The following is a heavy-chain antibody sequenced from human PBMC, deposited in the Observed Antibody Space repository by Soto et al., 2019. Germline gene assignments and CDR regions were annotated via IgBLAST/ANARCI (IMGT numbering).Heavy chain of an antibody. CDR1: GFTFSSYD. CDR3: ARGTVTISGSWFDP. CDR2: IGTAGDT. D-gene: IGHD4-17*01. J-gene: IGHJ5*02. Sequence: EVQLVESGGGLVQPGGSLRLSCAASGFTFSSYDMPWVRQATGKGLEWVSAIGTAGDTYYPGSVKGRFTISRENAKNSLYLQMNSLRAGDTAVYYCARGTVTISGSWFDPWGQGTLVTVSS. V-gene: IGHV3-13*01.